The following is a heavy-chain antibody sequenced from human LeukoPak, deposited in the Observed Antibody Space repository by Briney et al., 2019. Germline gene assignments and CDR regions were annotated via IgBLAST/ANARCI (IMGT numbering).Heavy chain of an antibody. CDR1: GVSISSSNSY. CDR3: ARFYGSGSRRSDY. CDR2: IYYSGNT. Sequence: SETLSLTCAVSGVSISSSNSYWGWIRQPPGKGLEWIGSIYYSGNTYYNASLKSRVTISVDTSKNQFSLKVTSVTAADTAVYYCARFYGSGSRRSDYWGQGTLVTVSS. J-gene: IGHJ4*02. V-gene: IGHV4-39*01. D-gene: IGHD3-10*01.